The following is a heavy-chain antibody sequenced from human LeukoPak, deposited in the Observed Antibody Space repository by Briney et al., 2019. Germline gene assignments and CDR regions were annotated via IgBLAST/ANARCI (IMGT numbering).Heavy chain of an antibody. CDR2: IKEDGSER. CDR3: AREAILTDWRRGEFDY. D-gene: IGHD3-9*01. J-gene: IGHJ4*02. Sequence: PGRSLRLSCAASGFTFSSYAMHWVRQAPGKGLEWVSNIKEDGSERYYLDSVKGRFTISRDNAKNSLNLQMNSLRAGDSAVYYCAREAILTDWRRGEFDYWGQGTLVTVSS. CDR1: GFTFSSYA. V-gene: IGHV3-7*01.